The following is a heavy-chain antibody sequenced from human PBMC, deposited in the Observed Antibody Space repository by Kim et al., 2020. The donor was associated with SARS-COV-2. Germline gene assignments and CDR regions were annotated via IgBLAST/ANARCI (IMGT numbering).Heavy chain of an antibody. J-gene: IGHJ6*02. CDR3: ARNHIAAAGTEYYYYYGMDV. D-gene: IGHD6-13*01. Sequence: ASVKVSCKASGYTFTSYGISWVRQAPGQGLEWMGWISAYNGNTNYAQKLQGRVTMTTDTSTSTAYMELRSLRSDDTAVYYCARNHIAAAGTEYYYYYGMDVWGQGTTVTVSS. V-gene: IGHV1-18*01. CDR2: ISAYNGNT. CDR1: GYTFTSYG.